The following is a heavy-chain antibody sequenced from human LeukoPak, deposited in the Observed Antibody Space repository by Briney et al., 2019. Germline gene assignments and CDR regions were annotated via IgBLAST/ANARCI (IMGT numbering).Heavy chain of an antibody. J-gene: IGHJ6*02. Sequence: GSLRLSCAASGFTFSSYEMNWVRQAPGKGLEWVSYISSSGSTIYYADSVKGRFTISRDNAKNSLYLQMNSLRAEDTAVYYCARRDGSGSYYNGYGGYYYYGMDVWGQGTTVTVSS. CDR1: GFTFSSYE. CDR2: ISSSGSTI. D-gene: IGHD3-10*01. CDR3: ARRDGSGSYYNGYGGYYYYGMDV. V-gene: IGHV3-48*03.